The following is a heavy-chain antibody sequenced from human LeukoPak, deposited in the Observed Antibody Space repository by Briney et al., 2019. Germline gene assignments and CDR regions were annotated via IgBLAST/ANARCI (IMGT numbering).Heavy chain of an antibody. V-gene: IGHV3-23*01. CDR1: GFTFSNYA. J-gene: IGHJ4*02. CDR2: ISGSGGTS. CDR3: ANLDPTYYYDIGGY. D-gene: IGHD3-22*01. Sequence: GGSLRLSCLPSGFTFSNYAMTWVRQAPGKGLEWVSSISGSGGTSYYADSVKGRFTISRDNSKNTLYLQMNSLRAEDTAVYYCANLDPTYYYDIGGYWGQGTLVTVSS.